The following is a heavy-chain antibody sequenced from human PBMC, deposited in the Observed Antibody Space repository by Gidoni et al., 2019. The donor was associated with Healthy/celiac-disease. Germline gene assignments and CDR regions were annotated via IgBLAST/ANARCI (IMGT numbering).Heavy chain of an antibody. Sequence: QVQLVQSGAAVKKPGSSVKVSCKASGGTFSSYAISWVRQAPGQGLEWMGGIIPILGITNYAQKFQGRVTITADKSTSTAYMELSSLRSEDTAVYKCARGGYGDYRWYFDLWGRGTLVTVSS. D-gene: IGHD4-17*01. CDR1: GGTFSSYA. V-gene: IGHV1-69*10. CDR3: ARGGYGDYRWYFDL. J-gene: IGHJ2*01. CDR2: IIPILGIT.